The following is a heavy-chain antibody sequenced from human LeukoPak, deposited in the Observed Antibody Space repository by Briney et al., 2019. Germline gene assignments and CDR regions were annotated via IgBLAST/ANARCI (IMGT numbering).Heavy chain of an antibody. D-gene: IGHD6-19*01. J-gene: IGHJ4*02. CDR1: GFTFSSYA. Sequence: GRSLRLSCAASGFTFSSYAMHWVRQAPGKGLVWVAVISYDGSNKYYADSVKGRFTISRDNSENTLYLQMNSLRAEDTAVYYCARFPPTIAVAHSSCWGQGTLVTVSS. CDR2: ISYDGSNK. CDR3: ARFPPTIAVAHSSC. V-gene: IGHV3-30*04.